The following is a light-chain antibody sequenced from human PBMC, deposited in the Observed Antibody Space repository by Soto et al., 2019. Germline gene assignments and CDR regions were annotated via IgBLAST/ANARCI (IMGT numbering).Light chain of an antibody. CDR2: AAS. Sequence: DIQMTQSPSSLSASVGDSVTITCRASQSVSRHLNWYQQKPGEAPKLLIYAASSLQRGVPSRFSGSGSGTEFTLTSNNLQPEDFATYSCQQSYSTPRMYTFGQGTKLEIK. CDR3: QQSYSTPRMYT. CDR1: QSVSRH. V-gene: IGKV1-39*01. J-gene: IGKJ2*01.